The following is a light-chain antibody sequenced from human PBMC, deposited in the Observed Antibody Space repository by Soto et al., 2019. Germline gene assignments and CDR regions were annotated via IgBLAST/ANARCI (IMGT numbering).Light chain of an antibody. CDR1: SSDFGGYNY. J-gene: IGLJ1*01. CDR2: DVS. CDR3: CSHAVSFYV. V-gene: IGLV2-11*01. Sequence: QSALTQPRSVSGSPGQSVTISCTGTSSDFGGYNYVSWYQQHPGKAPKLMIFDVSERPSGVPDRFSGSKSGNTASLTISGLQAEDEADYYCCSHAVSFYVFGTGTKVTVL.